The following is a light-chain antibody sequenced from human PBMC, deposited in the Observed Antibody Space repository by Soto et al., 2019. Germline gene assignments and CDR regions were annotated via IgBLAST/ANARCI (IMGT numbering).Light chain of an antibody. CDR2: AAS. J-gene: IGKJ1*01. CDR1: QSISDY. V-gene: IGKV1-39*01. Sequence: DIQMTQSPSSLSASVGDRVNITCRVSQSISDYVSWYQQKPGKAPRLLIYAASSLQSGVPSRFSGSGSGTDFTLTINSLQPEDFAAYYCQQSYSLWTFGQGTTVEFK. CDR3: QQSYSLWT.